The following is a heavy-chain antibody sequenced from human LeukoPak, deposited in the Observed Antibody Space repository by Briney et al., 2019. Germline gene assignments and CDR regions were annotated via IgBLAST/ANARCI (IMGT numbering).Heavy chain of an antibody. CDR2: IIPNSGGT. CDR1: GYTFTGYY. D-gene: IGHD3-22*01. Sequence: GESLKVSCKASGYTFTGYYMHWVRQAPGQGLEWMGRIIPNSGGTNSGQKFQGRLTMTRDTSISTAYMGLSRLSSDDTAVYYCARGDYDTSGYKFDYWGQGTLVTVSS. V-gene: IGHV1-2*06. CDR3: ARGDYDTSGYKFDY. J-gene: IGHJ4*02.